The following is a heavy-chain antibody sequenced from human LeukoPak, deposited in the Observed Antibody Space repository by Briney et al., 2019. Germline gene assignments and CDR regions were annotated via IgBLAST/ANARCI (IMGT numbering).Heavy chain of an antibody. J-gene: IGHJ4*02. D-gene: IGHD2-21*02. CDR3: ASLVATTDY. V-gene: IGHV4-39*07. CDR1: GGSISSSSYY. CDR2: TNHSGST. Sequence: SETLSLTCTVSGGSISSSSYYWGWIRQPPGKGLEWIGETNHSGSTNYNPSLKSRVTISVDTSKNQFSLKLSSVTAADTAVYYCASLVATTDYWGQGTLVTVSS.